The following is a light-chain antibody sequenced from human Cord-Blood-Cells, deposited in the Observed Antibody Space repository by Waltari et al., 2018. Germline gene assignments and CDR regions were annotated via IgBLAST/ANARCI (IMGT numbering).Light chain of an antibody. Sequence: DIQMTQSPSSLSASVGDRVTIPCRASQGISNYLDWYQQKPGKVPKLLIYAASTLQSGVPSRFSGSGSGTDFTLTISGLQPEDVATYYCQKYNSAPLTFGGGTKVEIK. CDR2: AAS. J-gene: IGKJ4*01. CDR3: QKYNSAPLT. V-gene: IGKV1-27*01. CDR1: QGISNY.